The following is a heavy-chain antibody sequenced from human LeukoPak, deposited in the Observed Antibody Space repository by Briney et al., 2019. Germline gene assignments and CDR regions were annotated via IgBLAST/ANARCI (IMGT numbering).Heavy chain of an antibody. Sequence: ASVKVSCKTYGYTFIGYFIHWVRQAPGQGLEWMGWIDPNSGDTKYDEKFQGRVTLTRDTTTTTVYMESSSLRSDDTAVHFCARVRGGYCSGDRCYGDFFFDNWGQGTLVTVTS. J-gene: IGHJ4*02. CDR2: IDPNSGDT. CDR1: GYTFIGYF. CDR3: ARVRGGYCSGDRCYGDFFFDN. V-gene: IGHV1-2*02. D-gene: IGHD2-15*01.